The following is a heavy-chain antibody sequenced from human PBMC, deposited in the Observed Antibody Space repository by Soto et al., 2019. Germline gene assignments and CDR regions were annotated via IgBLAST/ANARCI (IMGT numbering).Heavy chain of an antibody. V-gene: IGHV3-30*18. Sequence: QVQLVESGGGVVQPGRSLRLSCAASGFTFSSYGMHWVRQAPGKGLEWVAVISYDGSNKYYADSVKGRFTISRDNSKNTLYLQMNSLRAEDTAVYYCAKDKETTGRYYYYYGMDVW. D-gene: IGHD4-4*01. J-gene: IGHJ6*01. CDR2: ISYDGSNK. CDR3: AKDKETTGRYYYYYGMDV. CDR1: GFTFSSYG.